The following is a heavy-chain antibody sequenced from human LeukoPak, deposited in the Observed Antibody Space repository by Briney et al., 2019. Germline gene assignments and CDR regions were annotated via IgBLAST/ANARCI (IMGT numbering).Heavy chain of an antibody. Sequence: GSLRLSCAASGFTFSSYSMNWVRQAPGKGLEWIGEINHSGSTNYNPSLKSRVTISVDTSKNQFSLKLSSVTAADTAVYYCARGIPAAMGPYYYYYMDVWGKGTTVTISS. D-gene: IGHD2-2*01. CDR1: GFTFSSYS. CDR3: ARGIPAAMGPYYYYYMDV. J-gene: IGHJ6*03. CDR2: INHSGST. V-gene: IGHV4-34*01.